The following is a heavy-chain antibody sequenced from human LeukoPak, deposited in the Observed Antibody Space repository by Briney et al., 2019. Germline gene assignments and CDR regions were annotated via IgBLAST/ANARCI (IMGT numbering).Heavy chain of an antibody. CDR2: INPNSGGT. CDR1: GYTFTGYY. V-gene: IGHV1-2*02. J-gene: IGHJ4*02. Sequence: ASVKVSCKASGYTFTGYYMHWVRQAPGQGLEWMGWINPNSGGTNYAQKFQGRVTMTRDTSTSTVYMELSSLRSEDTAVYYCARGIAARPGGTFFDYWGQGTLVTVSS. D-gene: IGHD6-6*01. CDR3: ARGIAARPGGTFFDY.